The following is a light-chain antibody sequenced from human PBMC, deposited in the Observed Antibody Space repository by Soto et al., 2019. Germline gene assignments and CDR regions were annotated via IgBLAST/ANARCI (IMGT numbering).Light chain of an antibody. J-gene: IGKJ5*01. Sequence: EILLTQSPATLSVSPGERVTLSCRASQSVDINLAWYQQKPGQAHRLLIYGASTRAIDMPGRFSGRGSGTEFTLTISSLQSEDFAVYYCQQYRNWPRTFGQGTRLE. CDR3: QQYRNWPRT. V-gene: IGKV3-15*01. CDR2: GAS. CDR1: QSVDIN.